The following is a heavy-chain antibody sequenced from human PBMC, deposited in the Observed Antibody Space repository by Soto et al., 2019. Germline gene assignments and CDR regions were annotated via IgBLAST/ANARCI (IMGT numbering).Heavy chain of an antibody. CDR3: TRVGTYYDILTGWHYYYGMDV. J-gene: IGHJ6*02. V-gene: IGHV3-49*03. Sequence: GGSLRLSCTASGFTFGDYAMSWFRQAPGKGLEWVGFIRSKAYGGTTEYAASVKGRFTISRDDSKSIAYLQMNSLKTEDTAVYYCTRVGTYYDILTGWHYYYGMDVWGQGTTVTVSS. CDR1: GFTFGDYA. D-gene: IGHD3-9*01. CDR2: IRSKAYGGTT.